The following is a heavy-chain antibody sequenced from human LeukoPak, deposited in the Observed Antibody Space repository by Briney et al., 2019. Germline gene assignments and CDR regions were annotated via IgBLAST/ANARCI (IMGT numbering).Heavy chain of an antibody. V-gene: IGHV4-39*07. CDR3: ARDTGGFDI. J-gene: IGHJ3*02. CDR1: GGSISSGSHY. D-gene: IGHD2-15*01. CDR2: IHHTGYT. Sequence: SETLSLTCTVSGGSISSGSHYWSWIRQPPGKGLEWIGSIHHTGYTFYNPSVKSRITISVETSKNQFSLKLSSVTAADTAMYYCARDTGGFDIWGQGAMVTVSS.